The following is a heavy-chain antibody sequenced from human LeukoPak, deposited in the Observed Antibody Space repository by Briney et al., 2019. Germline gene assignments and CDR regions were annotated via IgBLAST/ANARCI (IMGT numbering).Heavy chain of an antibody. J-gene: IGHJ2*01. D-gene: IGHD4-17*01. V-gene: IGHV3-23*01. CDR3: ARFSTTVTFSVLWYFDL. Sequence: GESLRLSCAISGFTFAKFAMSWVRQAPGKGLEWVSTISGSGIVTYYADSVKGRFTISRDNSKNTLYLQMNSLRAEDTAVYYCARFSTTVTFSVLWYFDLWGRGTLVTVSS. CDR2: ISGSGIVT. CDR1: GFTFAKFA.